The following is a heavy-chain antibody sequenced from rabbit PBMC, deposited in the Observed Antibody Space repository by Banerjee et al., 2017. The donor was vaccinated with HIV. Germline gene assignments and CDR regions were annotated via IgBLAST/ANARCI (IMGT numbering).Heavy chain of an antibody. Sequence: QEQLKESGGGLVQPGGSLKLSCKASGFSFSNKYMMCWVRQAPGKGLELIACIYPDDDSTDYASWVSGRFTISRSTSLNTVDLKMTSLTAADTATYFCARDTGAWGDFSLWGPGTLVTVS. CDR3: ARDTGAWGDFSL. V-gene: IGHV1S43*01. D-gene: IGHD4-1*01. CDR1: GFSFSNKYM. CDR2: IYPDDDST. J-gene: IGHJ4*01.